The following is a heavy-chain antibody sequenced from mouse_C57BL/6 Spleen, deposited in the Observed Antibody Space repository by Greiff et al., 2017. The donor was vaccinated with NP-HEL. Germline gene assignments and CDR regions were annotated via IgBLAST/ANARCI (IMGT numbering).Heavy chain of an antibody. J-gene: IGHJ3*01. V-gene: IGHV5-4*01. D-gene: IGHD2-3*01. CDR3: ARAGDGYFSWFAY. CDR1: GFTFSSYA. Sequence: EVQLVEPGGGLVKPGGSLKLSCAASGFTFSSYAMSWVRQTPEKRLEWVASISAGGSYTYYPDNLKGRSTISRDNAKNNLYLQMSNLKSEDTAMYYCARAGDGYFSWFAYWGQGTLVTVSA. CDR2: ISAGGSYT.